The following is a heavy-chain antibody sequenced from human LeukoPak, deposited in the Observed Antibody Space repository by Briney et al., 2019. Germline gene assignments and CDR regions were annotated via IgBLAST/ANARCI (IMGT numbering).Heavy chain of an antibody. CDR3: ASLRVPGYFDY. V-gene: IGHV4-59*12. CDR2: IYYSGST. D-gene: IGHD3-16*01. J-gene: IGHJ4*03. Sequence: SETLSLTCTVSGGSISSYYWSWIRQPPGKGLEWIGYIYYSGSTNYNPSLKSRVTVSVDKSKNQFSLNLSSVTAADTAVFYCASLRVPGYFDYWGQGTLVTVSS. CDR1: GGSISSYY.